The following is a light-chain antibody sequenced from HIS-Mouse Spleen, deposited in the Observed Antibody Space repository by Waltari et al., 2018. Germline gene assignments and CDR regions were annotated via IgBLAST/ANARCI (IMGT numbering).Light chain of an antibody. CDR1: ALPKKF. CDR2: EDS. V-gene: IGLV3-10*01. J-gene: IGLJ2*01. CDR3: YSTDSSGNHRV. Sequence: SYELPQPPSVSVSPGQTARITCPGAALPKKFAYWYPQKSGQAPVLVIYEDSKRPSGIPERFSGSSSGTMATLTISGAQVEDEADYYCYSTDSSGNHRVFGGGTKLTVL.